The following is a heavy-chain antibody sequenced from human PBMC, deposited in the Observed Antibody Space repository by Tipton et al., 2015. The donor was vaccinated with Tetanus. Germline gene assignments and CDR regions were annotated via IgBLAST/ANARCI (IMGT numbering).Heavy chain of an antibody. CDR3: ARRGDRSQYWYFDL. CDR1: GFTFTRYW. Sequence: QLVQSGAEVKKPGESLRISCKGSGFTFTRYWIGWVRQMPGKGLEWMGIIHPSDSDTRYSPPFQGQVTISADKSLSTVSLQWNSLKASDPAIYFCARRGDRSQYWYFDLWGRGTLVTVSS. J-gene: IGHJ2*01. V-gene: IGHV5-51*01. CDR2: IHPSDSDT. D-gene: IGHD3-22*01.